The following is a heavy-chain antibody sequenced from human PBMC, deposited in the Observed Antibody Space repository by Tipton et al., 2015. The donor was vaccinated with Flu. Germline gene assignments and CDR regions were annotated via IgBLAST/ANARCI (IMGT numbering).Heavy chain of an antibody. CDR1: GGSISSGSYY. Sequence: TLSLTCTVSGGSISSGSYYWSWIRQPAGKGLEWIGRIYTSGSTNYNPSLKSRVTISVDTSKNQFSLKLSSVTAADTAVYYCAGVGGSSYYYYGMDVWGQGTTVTVSS. CDR3: AGVGGSSYYYYGMDV. D-gene: IGHD1-26*01. V-gene: IGHV4-61*02. CDR2: IYTSGST. J-gene: IGHJ6*02.